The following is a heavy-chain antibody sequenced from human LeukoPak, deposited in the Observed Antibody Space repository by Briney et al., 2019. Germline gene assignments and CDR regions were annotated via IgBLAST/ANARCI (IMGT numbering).Heavy chain of an antibody. CDR2: IIPIFGTA. J-gene: IGHJ6*04. V-gene: IGHV1-69*13. D-gene: IGHD2-2*01. Sequence: GASVKVSCKASGYTFTSYGISWVRQAPGQGLEWMGGIIPIFGTANYAQKFQGRVTITADESTSTAYMELSSLRSEDTAVYYCARGELGYCSSTSCRTPQGKYYYGMDVWGKGTTVTVSS. CDR3: ARGELGYCSSTSCRTPQGKYYYGMDV. CDR1: GYTFTSYG.